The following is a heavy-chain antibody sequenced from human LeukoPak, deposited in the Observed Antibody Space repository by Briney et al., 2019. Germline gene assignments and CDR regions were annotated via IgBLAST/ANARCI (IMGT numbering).Heavy chain of an antibody. CDR2: IIPTFDTA. J-gene: IGHJ5*02. CDR3: ARCIPPYYYDSSGYYQTQWSSWFDP. D-gene: IGHD3-22*01. CDR1: GGTFSGYA. Sequence: SVKVSCKASGGTFSGYAFTWVRQAPGQGLEWMGGIIPTFDTANYAQKFQGRVTITADKSTSTVYMELSRLRSEDTALYYCARCIPPYYYDSSGYYQTQWSSWFDPWGQGTLVTVSS. V-gene: IGHV1-69*06.